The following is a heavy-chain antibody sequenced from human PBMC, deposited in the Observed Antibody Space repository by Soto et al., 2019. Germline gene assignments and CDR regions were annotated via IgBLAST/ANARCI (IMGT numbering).Heavy chain of an antibody. CDR3: AKDRKRFGTYYGMDV. CDR2: ISGSGGST. D-gene: IGHD3-10*01. J-gene: IGHJ6*02. V-gene: IGHV3-23*01. Sequence: GGSLSLSCAASGFTFSSYAMSWVRQAPGKGLEWVSAISGSGGSTYYADSVKGRFTISRDNSKNTLYLQMNSLRAEDTAVYYCAKDRKRFGTYYGMDVWGQGTTVTVSS. CDR1: GFTFSSYA.